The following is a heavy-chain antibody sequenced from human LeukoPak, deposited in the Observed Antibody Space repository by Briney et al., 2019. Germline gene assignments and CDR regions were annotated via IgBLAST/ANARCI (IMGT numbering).Heavy chain of an antibody. D-gene: IGHD4-11*01. V-gene: IGHV4-39*01. CDR2: IYYSGST. J-gene: IGHJ6*03. CDR3: ARASESKYYYYMDV. Sequence: SETLSLTCTVSGGSISSSSYYWGRIPQPPGKGLGGVGSIYYSGSTYYNPSLKSRVTISVDTSKNQFSLKLSSVTAADTAVYYCARASESKYYYYMDVWGKGTTVTVSS. CDR1: GGSISSSSYY.